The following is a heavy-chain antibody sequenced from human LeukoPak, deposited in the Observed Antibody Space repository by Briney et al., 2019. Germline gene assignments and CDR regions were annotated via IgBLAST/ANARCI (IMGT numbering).Heavy chain of an antibody. Sequence: PGGSLRLSCASSGCTFDDYGMSWVRQAPGKGLEWVSGINWNGGSTGYADSVKGRFTISRDNAKNSLYLQMNSLRAEDTALYYCARGYSSGWNYYYYYMDVWGKGTTVTVSS. CDR3: ARGYSSGWNYYYYYMDV. CDR2: INWNGGST. J-gene: IGHJ6*03. D-gene: IGHD6-19*01. V-gene: IGHV3-20*04. CDR1: GCTFDDYG.